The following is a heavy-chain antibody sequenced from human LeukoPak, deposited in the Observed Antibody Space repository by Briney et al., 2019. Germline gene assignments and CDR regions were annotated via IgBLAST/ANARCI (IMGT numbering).Heavy chain of an antibody. CDR1: GGSVTSITFS. D-gene: IGHD6-19*01. CDR2: IYTSGNT. J-gene: IGHJ4*02. CDR3: ARRGTASSGSYYFDH. V-gene: IGHV4-39*01. Sequence: SETLSLTCTVSGGSVTSITFSWAWIRQPPGKGLEWIGNIYTSGNTYYNPSLKSRVTMSVDTSKNQCSLKLSSVTAADTAVYYCARRGTASSGSYYFDHWGQGTLVTVSS.